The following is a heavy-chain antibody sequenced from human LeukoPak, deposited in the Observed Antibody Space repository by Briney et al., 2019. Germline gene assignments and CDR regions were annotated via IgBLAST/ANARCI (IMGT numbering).Heavy chain of an antibody. CDR3: ARTTEGGYTYGYFYYYYMDV. CDR1: GGSISSYY. CDR2: IHYSGST. D-gene: IGHD5-18*01. J-gene: IGHJ6*03. V-gene: IGHV4-59*01. Sequence: PSETLSLTCTVSGGSISSYYWSWIRQPPGKGLEWIGYIHYSGSTNYNPSLKSRVAISVDTSKNQFSLKLSSVTAADTAVYYCARTTEGGYTYGYFYYYYMDVWGKGTTVTISS.